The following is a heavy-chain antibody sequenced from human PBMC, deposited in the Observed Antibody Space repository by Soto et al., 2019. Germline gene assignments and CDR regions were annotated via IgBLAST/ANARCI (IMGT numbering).Heavy chain of an antibody. Sequence: QITLKESGPTLVKPTQTLTLTCTFSGFSLSTSGVGVGWIRQPPGKALEWLALIYWDDDKRYSPSLKSRLTITNDTSKNQVVLTMTNMDPVDTATYYCAHRRGSGSYYGDFDYWGQGTLVTVSS. V-gene: IGHV2-5*02. CDR1: GFSLSTSGVG. J-gene: IGHJ4*02. D-gene: IGHD1-26*01. CDR3: AHRRGSGSYYGDFDY. CDR2: IYWDDDK.